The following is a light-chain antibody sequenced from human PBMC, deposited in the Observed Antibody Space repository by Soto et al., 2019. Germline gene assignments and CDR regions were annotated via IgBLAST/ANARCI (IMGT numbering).Light chain of an antibody. CDR3: QQRSNWRVT. J-gene: IGKJ5*01. Sequence: EIVLTQSPATLSLSPGERATLSCRASQSVSSYLAWYQQKPGQAPRLLIYDASNRATGIPARFSGSGSETDFTLTISSLEPEDLAVYYCQQRSNWRVTFGQGTRLEIK. CDR1: QSVSSY. V-gene: IGKV3-11*01. CDR2: DAS.